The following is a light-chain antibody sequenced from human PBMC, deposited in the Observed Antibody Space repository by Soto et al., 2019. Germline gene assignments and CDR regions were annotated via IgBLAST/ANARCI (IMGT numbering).Light chain of an antibody. V-gene: IGKV1-33*01. CDR1: QDITSY. CDR2: DAS. J-gene: IGKJ2*01. CDR3: QQYHSYPYT. Sequence: DIQMTQSPSSLSSSVGARVTITCQASQDITSYLNWYQHKPGTDPKLLLYDASILGAVVPSRCSGSGSGIDFNFTISSLQPEDVATYYCQQYHSYPYTFGQGTKLEI.